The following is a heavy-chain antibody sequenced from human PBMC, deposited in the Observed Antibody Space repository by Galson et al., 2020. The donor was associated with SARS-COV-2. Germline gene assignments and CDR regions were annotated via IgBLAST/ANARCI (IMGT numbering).Heavy chain of an antibody. D-gene: IGHD6-19*01. V-gene: IGHV3-7*01. J-gene: IGHJ4*02. CDR1: GFTFSSYA. CDR3: SREGWQGGY. Sequence: GESLKISCAASGFTFSSYAMSWVRQPPGKGLEWVANIKGDGSETNYADFVKGRFSISRDNAANSLYLQMNSLRVEDSAVYYCSREGWQGGYWGQGTRVTVSS. CDR2: IKGDGSET.